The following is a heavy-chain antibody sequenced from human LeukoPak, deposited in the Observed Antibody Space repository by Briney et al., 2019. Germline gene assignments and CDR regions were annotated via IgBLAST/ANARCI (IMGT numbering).Heavy chain of an antibody. CDR3: AKDLDTAMVPAPGFDY. CDR1: GFTFSSYE. CDR2: IRYDGSNK. J-gene: IGHJ4*02. Sequence: PGGSLRLSCAASGFTFSSYEMNWVRQAPGKGLEWVAFIRYDGSNKYYADSVKGRFTISRDNSKTTLYLQMNSLRAEDTAVYYCAKDLDTAMVPAPGFDYWGQGTLVTVSS. V-gene: IGHV3-30*02. D-gene: IGHD5-18*01.